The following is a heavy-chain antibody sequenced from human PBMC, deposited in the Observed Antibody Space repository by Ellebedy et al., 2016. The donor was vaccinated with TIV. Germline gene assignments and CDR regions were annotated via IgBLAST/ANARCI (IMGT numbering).Heavy chain of an antibody. V-gene: IGHV3-23*01. CDR3: AKPTPGPCISTTCSPKSYNAMDV. CDR1: GFTFVSHA. CDR2: INGRGGTT. D-gene: IGHD2-2*01. Sequence: GESLKISCAASGFTFVSHAMTWVRQAPGTGLEWVSAINGRGGTTYYADSVKGRFTISRDNSENTLYLQMNNLRAEYTAIYYCAKPTPGPCISTTCSPKSYNAMDVWGQGTTVTVSS. J-gene: IGHJ6*02.